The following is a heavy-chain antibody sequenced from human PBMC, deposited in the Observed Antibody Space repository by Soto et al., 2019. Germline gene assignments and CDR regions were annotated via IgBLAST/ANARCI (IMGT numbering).Heavy chain of an antibody. J-gene: IGHJ4*02. D-gene: IGHD3-22*01. CDR3: ATVDYGSSGYYNDY. V-gene: IGHV1-24*01. CDR2: FDPEDGET. Sequence: ASVKVSCKVSGYTLTELSMHWVRQAPGKGLEWMGGFDPEDGETIYAQKFQGRVTMTEDTSTDTAYMELSSLRSEDTAVYYCATVDYGSSGYYNDYWGQGTLVTVSS. CDR1: GYTLTELS.